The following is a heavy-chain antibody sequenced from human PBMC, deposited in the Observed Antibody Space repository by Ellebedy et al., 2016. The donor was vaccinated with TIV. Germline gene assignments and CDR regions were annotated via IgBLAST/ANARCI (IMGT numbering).Heavy chain of an antibody. J-gene: IGHJ4*02. D-gene: IGHD3-10*01. CDR2: MNPNSGKT. CDR3: ARVVRLGWSSYYFDD. V-gene: IGHV1-8*02. Sequence: AASVKVSCKASGHTFTNYDIDWVRQATGQGLEWMGWMNPNSGKTGYAQKFQGRVTMTWNTSINTDYMELSRLIFDDTALYFGARVVRLGWSSYYFDDWGQGTLVAVSS. CDR1: GHTFTNYD.